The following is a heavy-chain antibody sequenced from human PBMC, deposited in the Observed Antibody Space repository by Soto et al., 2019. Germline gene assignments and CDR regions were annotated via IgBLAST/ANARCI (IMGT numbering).Heavy chain of an antibody. Sequence: QVQLVQSGAEVKEPGSSVNVSCKTSGGTFGNTAVTWVRQVPGQGLEWIGGIVPLFGTANYAQKFRGRVMITAAESTSTAYMALSSLRSDDTAIYYCARDGDPGYSFWSGPLGGGRFDPWGQGTLVTVSS. CDR2: IVPLFGTA. J-gene: IGHJ5*02. CDR3: ARDGDPGYSFWSGPLGGGRFDP. CDR1: GGTFGNTA. D-gene: IGHD3-3*01. V-gene: IGHV1-69*12.